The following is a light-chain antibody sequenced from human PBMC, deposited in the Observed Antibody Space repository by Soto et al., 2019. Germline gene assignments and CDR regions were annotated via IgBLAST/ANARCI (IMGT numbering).Light chain of an antibody. V-gene: IGKV3-11*01. CDR2: DAS. CDR1: QSVSSY. CDR3: QQRSNWPRT. J-gene: IGKJ1*01. Sequence: EIVLTQSPATLSLSPGERATLSCRASQSVSSYLAWYQQKPGQAPRLLIYDASNRATGIPARFSGSGSGTDFTLTISSLEPEDFAVYYCQQRSNWPRTVDQGTKVDIK.